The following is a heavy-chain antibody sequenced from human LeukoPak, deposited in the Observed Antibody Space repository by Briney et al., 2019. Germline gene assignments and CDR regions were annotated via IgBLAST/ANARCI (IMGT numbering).Heavy chain of an antibody. CDR2: IGGDGGSP. Sequence: GGSLRLSCAASGFTFNSYAMSWVRQAPGKGLEWVSVIGGDGGSPFYADSVRGRFTISRDNSKNTLYLQMSNLRVDDTAVYYCARVYDYGFDWGQGTLVTVSS. CDR1: GFTFNSYA. CDR3: ARVYDYGFD. D-gene: IGHD4/OR15-4a*01. V-gene: IGHV3-23*01. J-gene: IGHJ4*02.